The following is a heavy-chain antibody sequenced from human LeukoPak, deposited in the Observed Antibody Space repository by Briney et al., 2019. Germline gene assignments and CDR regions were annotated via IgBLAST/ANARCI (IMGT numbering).Heavy chain of an antibody. Sequence: SETLRLTCAVYGGSFSGYYWSWIRQPPGKGLEWIGEINHSGSTNYNPSLKSRVTISVDTSKNQFSLKLSSVTAADTAVYYCARGYGSGSYYNCPHYWGQGTLVTVSS. D-gene: IGHD3-10*01. V-gene: IGHV4-34*01. CDR2: INHSGST. CDR1: GGSFSGYY. J-gene: IGHJ4*02. CDR3: ARGYGSGSYYNCPHY.